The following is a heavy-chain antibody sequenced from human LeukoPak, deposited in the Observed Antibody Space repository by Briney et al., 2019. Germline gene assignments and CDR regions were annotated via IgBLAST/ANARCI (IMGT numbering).Heavy chain of an antibody. J-gene: IGHJ4*02. CDR3: AKSPYYYDSSGYYDY. Sequence: GGSLRLSCAASGFTFSSYGMHWVRQAPGKGLEWVAVISYDGSNKYYADSVKGRFTISRDNSKHTLFLQMNSLRADDTAVYYCAKSPYYYDSSGYYDYWGQGTLVTVSS. V-gene: IGHV3-30*18. D-gene: IGHD3-22*01. CDR2: ISYDGSNK. CDR1: GFTFSSYG.